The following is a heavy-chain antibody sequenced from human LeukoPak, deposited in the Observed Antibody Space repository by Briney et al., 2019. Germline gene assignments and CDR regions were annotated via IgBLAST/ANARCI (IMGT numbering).Heavy chain of an antibody. CDR3: VREVPNETTETPGNYYFCYYMDV. CDR2: VYSSGST. Sequence: PSETLSLTCAVSDGSISSGSHFWSWVRQPAGKGLEWIGRVYSSGSTNYNPSLKSRVSISIDTSKSLFSLNLSSATAADTAVYYCVREVPNETTETPGNYYFCYYMDVWGKGTTVTVS. D-gene: IGHD4-17*01. V-gene: IGHV4-61*02. J-gene: IGHJ6*03. CDR1: DGSISSGSHF.